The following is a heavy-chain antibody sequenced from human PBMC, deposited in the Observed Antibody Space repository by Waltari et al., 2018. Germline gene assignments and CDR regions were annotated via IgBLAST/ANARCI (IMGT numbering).Heavy chain of an antibody. J-gene: IGHJ2*01. D-gene: IGHD4-17*01. CDR2: IIPILGTS. CDR1: GGTFSSYA. CDR3: ARIYGDYGSAEDFDL. V-gene: IGHV1-69*13. Sequence: QVQLVQSGAEVKKPGSSVKVSCKASGGTFSSYAISWVRQAPGQGLEWMGGIIPILGTSNYAQKFQVRVTITADEYTSTAYMELSSLRSDDTAVYYCARIYGDYGSAEDFDLWGRGTLVTVSS.